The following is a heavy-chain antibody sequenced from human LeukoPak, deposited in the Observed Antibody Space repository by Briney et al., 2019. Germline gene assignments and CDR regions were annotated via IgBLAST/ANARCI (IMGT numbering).Heavy chain of an antibody. D-gene: IGHD5-18*01. Sequence: GGSLRLSCAASGLTFSSYAMSWVRQPPGKGLELVSAISGSGGSTYYADSVKGRFTISRDNSKNTLYLQMNSLRAEDTAVYYCAKDSGYSYGYAFDIWGQGTMVTVSS. J-gene: IGHJ3*02. CDR1: GLTFSSYA. CDR3: AKDSGYSYGYAFDI. V-gene: IGHV3-23*01. CDR2: ISGSGGST.